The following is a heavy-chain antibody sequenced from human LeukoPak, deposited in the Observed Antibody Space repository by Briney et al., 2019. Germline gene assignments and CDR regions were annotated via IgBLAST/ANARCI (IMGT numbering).Heavy chain of an antibody. J-gene: IGHJ4*02. CDR1: GYTFTGYY. CDR2: ISAYNGNT. D-gene: IGHD5-24*01. Sequence: ASVKVSCKASGYTFTGYYMHWVRQAPGQGLEWMGWISAYNGNTNYAQKLQGRVTMTTDTSTSTAYMELRSLRSDDTAVYYCARFGMATTFDYWGQGTLVTVSS. V-gene: IGHV1-18*04. CDR3: ARFGMATTFDY.